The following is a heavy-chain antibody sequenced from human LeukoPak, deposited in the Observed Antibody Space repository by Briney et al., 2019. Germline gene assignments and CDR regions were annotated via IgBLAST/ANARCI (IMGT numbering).Heavy chain of an antibody. D-gene: IGHD3-10*01. CDR3: ARASTTVGVSINY. CDR2: ISSSSYI. V-gene: IGHV3-21*01. CDR1: GFTFSTYT. Sequence: GGSLRLSCAASGFTFSTYTIHWVRQAPGKGLEWVSSISSSSYIYYADSVKGRFTISRDNAKNSLYLQMNSLRAEDTAVYYCARASTTVGVSINYWGQGTLVTVSS. J-gene: IGHJ4*02.